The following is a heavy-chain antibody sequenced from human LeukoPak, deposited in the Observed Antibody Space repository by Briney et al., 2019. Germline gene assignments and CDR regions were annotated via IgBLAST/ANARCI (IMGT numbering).Heavy chain of an antibody. V-gene: IGHV4-34*01. CDR1: GGSFSDYY. CDR2: INHSGRT. J-gene: IGHJ6*02. Sequence: SETLSLTCGVYGGSFSDYYWSWIRQSPGKGLEWIGEINHSGRTNYNPSLKSRVTTSVDMSKKQFSLKLSSVTAADTAVYYCARGPYSSDWYLGGLDVWGRGTTVTVSS. CDR3: ARGPYSSDWYLGGLDV. D-gene: IGHD6-19*01.